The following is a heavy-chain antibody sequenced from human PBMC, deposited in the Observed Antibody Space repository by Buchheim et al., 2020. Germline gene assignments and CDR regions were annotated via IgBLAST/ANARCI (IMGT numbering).Heavy chain of an antibody. CDR2: ISYDGSNK. J-gene: IGHJ6*02. Sequence: VQLVESGGGLVQPGGSLRLSCAASGFTFSSYGMHWVRQAPGKGLEWVAVISYDGSNKYYADSVKGRFTISRDNSKNTLYLQMNSLRAEDTAVYYCAKDRPDYYDSSGYNEEVHYGMDVWGQGTT. CDR3: AKDRPDYYDSSGYNEEVHYGMDV. D-gene: IGHD3-22*01. V-gene: IGHV3-30*18. CDR1: GFTFSSYG.